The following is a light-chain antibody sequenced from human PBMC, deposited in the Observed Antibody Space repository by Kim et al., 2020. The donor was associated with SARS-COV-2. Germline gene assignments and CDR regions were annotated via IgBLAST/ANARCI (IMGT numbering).Light chain of an antibody. CDR1: NSNLGHNS. V-gene: IGLV1-47*01. J-gene: IGLJ3*02. CDR3: ATWDDSLRAWV. CDR2: KND. Sequence: RVTISCSGTNSNLGHNSVYWYQHLPGAGPKLLIYKNDRRPSGVPDRFSGSKSATSASLAISGLRSEDEADYYCATWDDSLRAWVFGGGTQLTVL.